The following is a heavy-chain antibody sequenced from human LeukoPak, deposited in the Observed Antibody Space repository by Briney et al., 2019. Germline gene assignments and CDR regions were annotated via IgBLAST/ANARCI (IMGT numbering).Heavy chain of an antibody. CDR1: GGSFSGYY. D-gene: IGHD3-16*02. J-gene: IGHJ3*02. CDR2: IFYTGTT. Sequence: SETLSLTCAVYGGSFSGYYWIWIRQTPGMGLEWIGYIFYTGTTDYNPSLKSRVTISLDTSKKQFSLKLSSVTAADTALYYCARSDTFGGVIAFDAFDIWGQGTMVTVSS. V-gene: IGHV4-59*01. CDR3: ARSDTFGGVIAFDAFDI.